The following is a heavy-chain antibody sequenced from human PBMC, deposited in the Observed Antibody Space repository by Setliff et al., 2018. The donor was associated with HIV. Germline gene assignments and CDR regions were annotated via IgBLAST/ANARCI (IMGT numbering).Heavy chain of an antibody. CDR1: GFTFNNAW. V-gene: IGHV3-7*01. Sequence: PGGSLRLSCAASGFTFNNAWMYWVRQAPGKGPECVANIKEDGSEKYYLGSVRGRFTISRDNAKNLVYLQTSSLRAEDTAVYYCARLVVLVPGHMEYYDYWGQGSLVTVSS. CDR2: IKEDGSEK. J-gene: IGHJ4*02. D-gene: IGHD2-8*02. CDR3: ARLVVLVPGHMEYYDY.